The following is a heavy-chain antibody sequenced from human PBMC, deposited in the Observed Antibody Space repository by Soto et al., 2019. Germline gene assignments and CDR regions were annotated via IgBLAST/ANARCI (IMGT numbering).Heavy chain of an antibody. CDR2: IHQDGNEK. V-gene: IGHV3-7*04. J-gene: IGHJ6*02. CDR1: RFTFSTYW. CDR3: GGGTALDV. Sequence: GGSLRLSCAASRFTFSTYWMTWVRLTPGKGLEWVANIHQDGNEKYYMDSVKGRFTISRDTAKNSMFLKMPSLREEETVVCYWGGGTALDVGGRGTTVPV.